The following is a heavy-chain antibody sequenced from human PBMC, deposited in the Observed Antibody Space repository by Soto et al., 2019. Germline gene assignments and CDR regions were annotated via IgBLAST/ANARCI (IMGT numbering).Heavy chain of an antibody. Sequence: EVQLVESGGGLVQPGGSLRLSCVASGFTYNYYWMSWVRQAPGKGLEGVARIKFDGTNIQYAGSAKGRFTISRDNAENALYLHMRSLRDGDTAVYYCARDSGYGSASSVNHYYDYWGQGSLVIVSS. D-gene: IGHD3-10*01. CDR1: GFTYNYYW. J-gene: IGHJ4*02. V-gene: IGHV3-7*01. CDR2: IKFDGTNI. CDR3: ARDSGYGSASSVNHYYDY.